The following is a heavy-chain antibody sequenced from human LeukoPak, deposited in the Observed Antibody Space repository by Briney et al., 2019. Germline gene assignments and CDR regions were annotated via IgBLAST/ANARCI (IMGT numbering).Heavy chain of an antibody. CDR2: ISSSSSYI. J-gene: IGHJ4*02. Sequence: GGSLRLSCAASGFTFSSYSMNWVRQAPGKGLEWVSSISSSSSYIYYADSVKGRCTISRDNAKNSLYLQMNSLRAEDTAVYYCARGRQRFLEWLLPFDYWGQGTLVTVSS. D-gene: IGHD3-3*01. V-gene: IGHV3-21*01. CDR3: ARGRQRFLEWLLPFDY. CDR1: GFTFSSYS.